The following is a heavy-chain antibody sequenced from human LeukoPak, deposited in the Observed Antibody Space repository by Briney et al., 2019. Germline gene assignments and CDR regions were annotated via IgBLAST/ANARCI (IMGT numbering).Heavy chain of an antibody. Sequence: GGSLRLSCAASGFTFSSYAMSWVRQAPGKGLEWVSAISGSGGSTYYADSVKGRFTISRDNSKNTLYLQMNSLRAEDTAVYYCAKNGYDSSGYYNRVDYWGQGTLVTVSS. CDR2: ISGSGGST. D-gene: IGHD3-22*01. V-gene: IGHV3-23*01. CDR1: GFTFSSYA. J-gene: IGHJ4*02. CDR3: AKNGYDSSGYYNRVDY.